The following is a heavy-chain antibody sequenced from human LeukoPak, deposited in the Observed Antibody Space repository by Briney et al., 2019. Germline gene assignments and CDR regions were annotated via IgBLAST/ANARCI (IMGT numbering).Heavy chain of an antibody. Sequence: GGSLRLSCAASGFTFSSYGMHWVRQAPGKGLEWVAMIRYDGRNKYYEESVKGRFTISRENSKNTLYLQMNSLRAEDTAVYYCAKALYSSGPDAFDIWGQGTMVTVSS. V-gene: IGHV3-30*02. CDR3: AKALYSSGPDAFDI. CDR2: IRYDGRNK. CDR1: GFTFSSYG. D-gene: IGHD6-25*01. J-gene: IGHJ3*02.